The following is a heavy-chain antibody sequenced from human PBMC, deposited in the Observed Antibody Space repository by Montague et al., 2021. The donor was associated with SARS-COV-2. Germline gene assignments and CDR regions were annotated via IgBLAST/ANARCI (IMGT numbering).Heavy chain of an antibody. J-gene: IGHJ6*02. CDR3: ARQAAGSYFYYGVDV. V-gene: IGHV4-59*12. CDR1: AGSISSNY. Sequence: SETLSLTCTVSAGSISSNYFNWIRQPPGKGLEWLGSIFYTGSTNYNPSLKSRVTISLDTSKNQFFLKVTSVTAADTAVYYCARQAAGSYFYYGVDVWGQGTSVTVSS. CDR2: IFYTGST. D-gene: IGHD6-13*01.